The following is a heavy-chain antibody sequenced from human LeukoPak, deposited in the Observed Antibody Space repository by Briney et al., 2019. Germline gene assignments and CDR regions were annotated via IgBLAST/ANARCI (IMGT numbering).Heavy chain of an antibody. J-gene: IGHJ4*02. CDR3: ARYRLLWFGEFGYYFDY. V-gene: IGHV4-59*12. Sequence: KTSETLSLTCTVSRGSIRSYYWNWIRQPPGKGLEWIGYIYYSGSTNYNPSLKSRVTISVDTSKNQFSLKLSSVTAADTAVYYCARYRLLWFGEFGYYFDYWGQGTLVTVSS. CDR1: RGSIRSYY. D-gene: IGHD3-10*01. CDR2: IYYSGST.